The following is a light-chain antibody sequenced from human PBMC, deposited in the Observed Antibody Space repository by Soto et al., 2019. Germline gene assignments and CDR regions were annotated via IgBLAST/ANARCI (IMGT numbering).Light chain of an antibody. CDR3: QQSYSTLRT. CDR2: GAS. J-gene: IGKJ1*01. CDR1: QSVSSSY. Sequence: EVVLTQSPGTLSLSPGERATLSCRASQSVSSSYLAWYQQKPGQAPRLLIYGASTRATGIPARFSGSGSGTDFTLTISSLQPEDFATYYCQQSYSTLRTFGQGTKVDVK. V-gene: IGKV3-20*01.